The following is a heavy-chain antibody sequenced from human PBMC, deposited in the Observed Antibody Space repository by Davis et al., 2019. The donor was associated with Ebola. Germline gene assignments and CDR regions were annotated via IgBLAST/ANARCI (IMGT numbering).Heavy chain of an antibody. CDR1: GFTFSSYY. V-gene: IGHV3-53*01. CDR3: AKMSSGYCSSTSCYTLYGMDV. J-gene: IGHJ6*02. D-gene: IGHD2-2*02. CDR2: IYSGGST. Sequence: GVSLKISCAASGFTFSSYYMSWVRQAPGKGLEWVSVIYSGGSTYYADSVKGRFIISRDNSKNTLYLQMNSLRAEDTAVYYCAKMSSGYCSSTSCYTLYGMDVWGQGTTVTVSS.